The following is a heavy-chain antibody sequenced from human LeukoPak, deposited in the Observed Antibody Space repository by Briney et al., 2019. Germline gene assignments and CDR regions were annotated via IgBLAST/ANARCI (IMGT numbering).Heavy chain of an antibody. J-gene: IGHJ4*02. CDR2: ISWNSGSI. D-gene: IGHD6-19*01. CDR1: GFTFSSYG. CDR3: AKTAVAGMDYFDY. Sequence: GGSLRLSCAASGFTFSSYGMHWVRKAPGKGLEWVSGISWNSGSIGYADSVKGRFTISRDNAKNSLYLQMNSLRAEDTALYYCAKTAVAGMDYFDYWGQGTLVTVSS. V-gene: IGHV3-9*01.